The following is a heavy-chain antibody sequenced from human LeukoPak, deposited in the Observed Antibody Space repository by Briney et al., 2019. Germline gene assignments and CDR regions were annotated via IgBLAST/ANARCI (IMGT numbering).Heavy chain of an antibody. J-gene: IGHJ4*02. Sequence: ASVKVSCKASGYTFTGYYIHWVRHAPGQGLEWLRWINPNAGDTKYAQKFQGRVTVTRDTSISTAYMELSRLRSDDTAVYYCVTSSAVGGAQRAFDYWGQGTLVTVSS. V-gene: IGHV1-2*02. CDR1: GYTFTGYY. CDR2: INPNAGDT. CDR3: VTSSAVGGAQRAFDY. D-gene: IGHD3-10*01.